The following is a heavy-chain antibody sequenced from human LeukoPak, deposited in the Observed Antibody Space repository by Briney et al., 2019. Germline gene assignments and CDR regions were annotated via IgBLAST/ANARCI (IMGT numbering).Heavy chain of an antibody. V-gene: IGHV6-1*01. Sequence: SQSLSLLCDISGDRVSRHSAALNWICQSPSIPLERLGRTYYRSKWYNDYAVSVKSRITINPGTSKNQFSLQLNSVTPEDTAVYYCARDPIGWPDNWFDPWGQGTLVTVSS. CDR3: ARDPIGWPDNWFDP. CDR1: GDRVSRHSAA. J-gene: IGHJ5*02. CDR2: TYYRSKWYN. D-gene: IGHD6-19*01.